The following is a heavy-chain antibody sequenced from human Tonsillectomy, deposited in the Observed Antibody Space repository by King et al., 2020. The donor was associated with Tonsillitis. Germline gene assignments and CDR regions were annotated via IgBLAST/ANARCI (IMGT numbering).Heavy chain of an antibody. CDR1: GGSISSGSYY. CDR2: IYTSGST. D-gene: IGHD6-19*01. CDR3: ARDAYSSGWYLGY. Sequence: QLQLQESGPGLVKPSQTLSLTCTVSGGSISSGSYYWRWIRQPAGKGLEWIGRIYTSGSTNYNPSLKSRVTISVDTSKNQFSLKLSSVTAADTAVYYCARDAYSSGWYLGYWGQGTLVTVSS. V-gene: IGHV4-61*02. J-gene: IGHJ4*02.